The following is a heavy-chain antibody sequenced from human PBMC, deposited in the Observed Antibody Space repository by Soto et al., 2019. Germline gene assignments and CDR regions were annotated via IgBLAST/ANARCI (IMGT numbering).Heavy chain of an antibody. D-gene: IGHD6-13*01. CDR2: ITSSGGNT. V-gene: IGHV3-23*01. Sequence: QLLESGGGLVQPGGSLRLSCATSGFTFRSYAMSWVRQAPGKGLEWVSTITSSGGNTFYAGSVKGRFTISRDNSKSTLSLQINSPNAADTAIYYCAKGNGAAGGRGAYFHSWGQGTLVNVSS. J-gene: IGHJ4*02. CDR1: GFTFRSYA. CDR3: AKGNGAAGGRGAYFHS.